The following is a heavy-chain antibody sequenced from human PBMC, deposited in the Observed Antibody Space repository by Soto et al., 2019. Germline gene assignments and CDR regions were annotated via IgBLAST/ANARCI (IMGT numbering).Heavy chain of an antibody. Sequence: KPSETLSLTCTVSGGSISSYYWSWIRQPPGKGLEWIGYIYYSGSTNYNPSLKSRVTISVDTSKNQFSLKLSSVTAADTAVYYCARERPYYYYGMDVWGQGTTVTVSS. CDR2: IYYSGST. J-gene: IGHJ6*02. CDR3: ARERPYYYYGMDV. V-gene: IGHV4-59*01. CDR1: GGSISSYY.